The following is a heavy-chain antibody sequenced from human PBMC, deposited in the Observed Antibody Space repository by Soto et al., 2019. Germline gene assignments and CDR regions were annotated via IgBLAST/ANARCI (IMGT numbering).Heavy chain of an antibody. Sequence: SETLSLTCTVSGGSISSYYWSWIWQPPGKGLEWIGYIYYSGSTNYNPSLKSRVTISVDTSKNQFSLKLSSVTAADTAVYYCARSLIVSEYNWFAPWGQGTLVTVSS. CDR1: GGSISSYY. J-gene: IGHJ5*02. V-gene: IGHV4-59*01. CDR2: IYYSGST. CDR3: ARSLIVSEYNWFAP. D-gene: IGHD3-22*01.